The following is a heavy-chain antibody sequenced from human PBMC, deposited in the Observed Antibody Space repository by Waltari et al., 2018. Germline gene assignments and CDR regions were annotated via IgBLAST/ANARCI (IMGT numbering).Heavy chain of an antibody. Sequence: QVQLVQSGSELKKPGASVKVSCKASGYTFTSYAMNWVRQAPGQGLEWMGWINTNTGNPTYAQGFTGRFVFSLDTSVSTAYLQMNSLRAEDTALYYCAKGAVDEAFDIWGQGTMVTVSS. CDR1: GYTFTSYA. D-gene: IGHD6-19*01. CDR3: AKGAVDEAFDI. V-gene: IGHV7-4-1*02. CDR2: INTNTGNP. J-gene: IGHJ3*02.